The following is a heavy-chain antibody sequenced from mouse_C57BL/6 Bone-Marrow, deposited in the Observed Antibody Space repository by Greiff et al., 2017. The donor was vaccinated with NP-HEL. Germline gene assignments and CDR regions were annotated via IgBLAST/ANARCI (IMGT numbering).Heavy chain of an antibody. D-gene: IGHD2-1*01. CDR1: GYTFTSYW. V-gene: IGHV1-69*01. J-gene: IGHJ1*03. CDR2: IDPSDSYT. Sequence: QVQLQQSGAELVMPGASVKLSCKASGYTFTSYWMHWVKQRPGQGLEWIGEIDPSDSYTNYNQKFKGKSTLTVDKSSSTAYMQLSSLTSEDSAVYYCARYGNPWYFDVWGTGTTVTVSS. CDR3: ARYGNPWYFDV.